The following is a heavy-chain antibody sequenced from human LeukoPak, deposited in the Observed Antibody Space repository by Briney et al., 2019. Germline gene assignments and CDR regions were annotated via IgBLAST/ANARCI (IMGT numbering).Heavy chain of an antibody. CDR1: GDSVSSNNAA. CDR3: ARVGQQLDYYYYYMDV. D-gene: IGHD6-13*01. V-gene: IGHV6-1*01. Sequence: SQTLSLTCAISGDSVSSNNAAWNWIRRSPSRGLEWLGRTYYRSQWYNDYAIFVRSRITFNPDTSKNQFSLQLNSVTPEDTAVYYCARVGQQLDYYYYYMDVWGKGTTVTVSS. J-gene: IGHJ6*03. CDR2: TYYRSQWYN.